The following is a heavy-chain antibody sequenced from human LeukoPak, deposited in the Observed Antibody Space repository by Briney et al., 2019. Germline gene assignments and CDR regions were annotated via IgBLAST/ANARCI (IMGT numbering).Heavy chain of an antibody. CDR2: ISGSGGST. CDR3: AKFGSRYYYDSSGYYFDY. Sequence: GGSLRLSCAASGFTFSSYAMGWVHQAPGTGLVWVSAISGSGGSTYYADSVKGRFTISRDNSKNTLYLQMNSLRAEDTAVYYCAKFGSRYYYDSSGYYFDYWGQGTLVTVSS. D-gene: IGHD3-22*01. CDR1: GFTFSSYA. J-gene: IGHJ4*02. V-gene: IGHV3-23*01.